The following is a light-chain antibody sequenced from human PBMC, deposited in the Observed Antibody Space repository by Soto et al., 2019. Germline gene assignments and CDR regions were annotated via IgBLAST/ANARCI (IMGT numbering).Light chain of an antibody. CDR1: SSNIGANYD. CDR3: QSYDKTLSARYV. J-gene: IGLJ1*01. CDR2: GNN. Sequence: QSVLTQPPSVSGAPGQTVTISCTGSSSNIGANYDVHWYQQRPGTAPKLLIFGNNNRPSGVPDRFSGSKSGTSASLAITGLQAEDEGDYYCQSYDKTLSARYVFGTGTRSPS. V-gene: IGLV1-40*01.